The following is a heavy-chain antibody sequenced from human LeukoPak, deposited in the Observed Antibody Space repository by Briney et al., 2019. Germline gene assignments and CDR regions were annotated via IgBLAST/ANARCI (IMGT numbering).Heavy chain of an antibody. CDR1: GYSISSGYY. D-gene: IGHD1-7*01. CDR2: IYHSGST. V-gene: IGHV4-38-2*02. J-gene: IGHJ4*02. CDR3: ARTGTTEVDY. Sequence: KPSETLSLTCTVSGYSISSGYYWGWIRQPPGKGLEWIGSIYHSGSTYYNPSLKSRVTISVDTSKNQFSLKLSSVTAADTAVYYCARTGTTEVDYWGQGTLVTVSS.